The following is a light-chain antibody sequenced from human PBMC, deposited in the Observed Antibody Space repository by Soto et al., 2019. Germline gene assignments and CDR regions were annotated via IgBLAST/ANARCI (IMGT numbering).Light chain of an antibody. CDR2: KAS. V-gene: IGKV1-5*03. CDR1: RTISTL. CDR3: QQYSTYPWT. J-gene: IGKJ1*01. Sequence: DIQMPQSPSPLSASVGDRVTITCRAIRTISTLLAWYQQRPGKAPNLLIYKASSLESGVPSRFSGSGSGTEFTLTISSLQPDDFATYFCQQYSTYPWTFGQGTKVEVK.